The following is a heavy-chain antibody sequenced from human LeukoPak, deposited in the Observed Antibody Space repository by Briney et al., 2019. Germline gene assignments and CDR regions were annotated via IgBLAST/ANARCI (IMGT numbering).Heavy chain of an antibody. Sequence: SGPALVNPTQTLTLTCTFSGFSLRTSGMCVSWIRQPPGKALEWLALIDWDDDKYYSTSLKTRLTISKDTSKNQVVLTMTNMDPVHTATYYCARQIVGATTSWFDPWGQGTLVTVSS. CDR3: ARQIVGATTSWFDP. V-gene: IGHV2-70*01. J-gene: IGHJ5*02. CDR2: IDWDDDK. CDR1: GFSLRTSGMC. D-gene: IGHD1-26*01.